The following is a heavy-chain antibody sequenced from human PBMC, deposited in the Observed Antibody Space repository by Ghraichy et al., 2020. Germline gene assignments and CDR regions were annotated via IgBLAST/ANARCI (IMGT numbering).Heavy chain of an antibody. V-gene: IGHV3-21*01. CDR3: VRDIWGLQWFGEDYYFDY. J-gene: IGHJ4*02. D-gene: IGHD3-10*01. Sequence: GGSLRLSCAASGFTFSTYSMNWVRQAPGKGLEWVSSITGSGIYIHYADSVKGRFTISRDNSKNSLYLQMNSLRAEDTAVYYCVRDIWGLQWFGEDYYFDYWGQGTLVTVSS. CDR2: ITGSGIYI. CDR1: GFTFSTYS.